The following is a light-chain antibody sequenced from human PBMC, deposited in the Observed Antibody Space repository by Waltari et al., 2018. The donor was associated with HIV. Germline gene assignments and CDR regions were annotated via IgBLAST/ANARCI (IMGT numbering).Light chain of an antibody. CDR1: SSNIGSNT. Sequence: QSVLTQPPSASGTPGQRVTISCSGSSSNIGSNTVNWYQQLPGTAPKFLIYSNNQRPSWVPDRFSGSKSGTSASLAISGLQSEDEADYYCAAWDDSLNGLVVFGGGTKLTVL. CDR3: AAWDDSLNGLVV. V-gene: IGLV1-44*01. J-gene: IGLJ2*01. CDR2: SNN.